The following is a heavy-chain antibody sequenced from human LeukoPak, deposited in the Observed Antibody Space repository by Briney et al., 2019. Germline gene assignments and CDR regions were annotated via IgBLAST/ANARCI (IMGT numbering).Heavy chain of an antibody. V-gene: IGHV3-53*01. CDR2: TYSGGGT. Sequence: GGSLRLSCAASGFIVSSNHMSWVRQAPGKGLEWVPITYSGGGTYHADSVKGRFTVSKDNSKNTLYLQMNSLRAEDTAVYYCASLGMRPYNWFDPWGQGTLVTVSS. D-gene: IGHD1-14*01. J-gene: IGHJ5*02. CDR1: GFIVSSNH. CDR3: ASLGMRPYNWFDP.